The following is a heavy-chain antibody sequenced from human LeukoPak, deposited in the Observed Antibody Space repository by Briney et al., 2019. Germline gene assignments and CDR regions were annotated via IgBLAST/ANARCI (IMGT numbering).Heavy chain of an antibody. D-gene: IGHD2-21*02. CDR3: ARVHLSYCGGDCYSNTD. J-gene: IGHJ4*02. CDR2: IYYSGST. Sequence: PSETLSLTRTVSVGSISSYYWSWIRQPPGRGLEWIGYIYYSGSTNYNPSLKSRVTISVDTSKNQFSLKLSSVTAADTAVYYCARVHLSYCGGDCYSNTDWGQGTLVTVSS. CDR1: VGSISSYY. V-gene: IGHV4-59*01.